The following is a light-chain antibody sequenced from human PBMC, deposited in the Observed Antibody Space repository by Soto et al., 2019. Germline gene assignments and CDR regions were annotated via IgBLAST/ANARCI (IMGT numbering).Light chain of an antibody. V-gene: IGKV1-5*03. Sequence: GDRVTLTCRASQTISSRLGWYQQKPGKAPKLLIYKASTLEGGVPSRFSRSGSGIEFTLTISSLQPDDFATYYCQLYNSFGPGTKVDIK. CDR2: KAS. CDR3: QLYNS. J-gene: IGKJ3*01. CDR1: QTISSR.